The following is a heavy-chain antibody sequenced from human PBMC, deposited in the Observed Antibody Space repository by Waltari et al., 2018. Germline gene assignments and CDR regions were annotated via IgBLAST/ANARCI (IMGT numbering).Heavy chain of an antibody. CDR3: ARDSGYDEGPFDY. V-gene: IGHV3-21*01. J-gene: IGHJ4*02. CDR2: ISSSSSYI. CDR1: GFTFSPYT. Sequence: EVQLVESGGGFEQSGGSLRLSCAASGFTFSPYTMNWVRQAPGKGLEWVSSISSSSSYIYYADSVKGRFTISRDNAKNSLYLQMNSLRAEDTAVYYCARDSGYDEGPFDYWGQGTLVTVSS. D-gene: IGHD5-12*01.